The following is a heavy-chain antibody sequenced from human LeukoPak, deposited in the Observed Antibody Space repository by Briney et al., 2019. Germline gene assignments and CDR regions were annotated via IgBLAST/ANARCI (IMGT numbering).Heavy chain of an antibody. CDR2: IIPIFGTA. CDR3: ARDAAAGYDY. J-gene: IGHJ4*02. V-gene: IGHV1-69*05. Sequence: ASVKVSCKASGYTFTSYGISWVRQAPGQGLEWMGGIIPIFGTANYAQKFQGRVTITTDESTSTAYMELSSLRSEDTAVYYCARDAAAGYDYWGQGTLVTVSS. D-gene: IGHD6-13*01. CDR1: GYTFTSYG.